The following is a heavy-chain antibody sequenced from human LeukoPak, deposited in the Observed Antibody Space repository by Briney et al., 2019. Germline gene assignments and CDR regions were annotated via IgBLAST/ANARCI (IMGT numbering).Heavy chain of an antibody. D-gene: IGHD2-15*01. CDR3: ARRSTDPSCYCFDY. J-gene: IGHJ4*02. CDR1: GGSFSGYY. CDR2: INHSGST. Sequence: SETLSLTCAVYGGSFSGYYWSWIRQPPGKGLEWIGEINHSGSTNYNPSLKSRVTISVDTSKNQFSLKLSSVTAADTAVYYCARRSTDPSCYCFDYWGQGTLVTVSS. V-gene: IGHV4-34*01.